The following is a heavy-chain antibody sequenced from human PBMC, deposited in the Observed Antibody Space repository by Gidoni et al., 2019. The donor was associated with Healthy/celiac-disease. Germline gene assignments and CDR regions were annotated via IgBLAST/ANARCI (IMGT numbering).Heavy chain of an antibody. V-gene: IGHV1-2*04. CDR3: ARAHCGGDCLGLLDI. D-gene: IGHD2-21*02. J-gene: IGHJ3*02. CDR1: GYTFTGYY. Sequence: QVQLVQSGADVKKPGASVTVSCQASGYTFTGYYMHWVRQAPGHGLEWMGWFNPNRGGINYAQKFQGWVNMTRDTSISTAYMELSRLRSDDTAVYYCARAHCGGDCLGLLDIWGQGTMVTVSS. CDR2: FNPNRGGI.